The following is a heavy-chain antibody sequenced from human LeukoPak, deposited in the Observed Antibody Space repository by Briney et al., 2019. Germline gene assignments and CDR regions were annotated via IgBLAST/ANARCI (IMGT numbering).Heavy chain of an antibody. CDR1: GTTFEDYA. CDR2: ISGDGGTT. CDR3: AKDQGASGWGGFDY. J-gene: IGHJ4*02. V-gene: IGHV3-43*02. Sequence: PGGSLRLSCAASGTTFEDYAMHWVRQAPGKGLEWVSFISGDGGTTYYPDSVKGRFTISRDNSRTSLYLQMNSLRTEDTALYFCAKDQGASGWGGFDYWGQGTLVTVSS. D-gene: IGHD6-19*01.